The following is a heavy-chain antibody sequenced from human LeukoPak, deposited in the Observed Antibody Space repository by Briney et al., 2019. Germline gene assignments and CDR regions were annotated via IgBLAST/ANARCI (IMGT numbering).Heavy chain of an antibody. CDR2: ISSNGGST. V-gene: IGHV3-64*01. J-gene: IGHJ3*02. D-gene: IGHD3-16*01. Sequence: GGSLRLSCAASGFTFSTYALHRVRQAPGKGLEYVSAISSNGGSTYYANSVKGRFTISRDNSKNTLYLQMGSLRAEDMAVYYCARESGLGGAFDIWGQGTMVTVSS. CDR1: GFTFSTYA. CDR3: ARESGLGGAFDI.